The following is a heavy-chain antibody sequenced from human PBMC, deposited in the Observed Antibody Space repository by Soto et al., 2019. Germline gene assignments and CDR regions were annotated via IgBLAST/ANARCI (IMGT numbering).Heavy chain of an antibody. CDR1: EVTISDYY. V-gene: IGHV3-11*01. Sequence: VVPLRLSCAAAEVTISDYYMSCISQDPGKELEWISYISSSGSTIYYADSVKGRFTISRDNAKNSLYLQMNSLRAEDTAVYYCASRPLGDYYYYYFMDVWGKGTTVTV. D-gene: IGHD3-16*01. J-gene: IGHJ6*03. CDR2: ISSSGSTI. CDR3: ASRPLGDYYYYYFMDV.